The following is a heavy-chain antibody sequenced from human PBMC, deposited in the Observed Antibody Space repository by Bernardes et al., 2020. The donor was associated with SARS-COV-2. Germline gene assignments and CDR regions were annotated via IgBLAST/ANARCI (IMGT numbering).Heavy chain of an antibody. CDR3: ARGIVVVPAAIDYYYYYGMDV. Sequence: VSCKASGYTFTGYYMGWVRQAPGPGLEWMGWINPTSGGTNYAQKFPGWVTMTRDTSISTAYMELSLLRSDDTAVYSCARGIVVVPAAIDYYYYYGMDVWGQGTTVTVSS. CDR1: GYTFTGYY. V-gene: IGHV1-2*04. J-gene: IGHJ6*02. D-gene: IGHD2-2*01. CDR2: INPTSGGT.